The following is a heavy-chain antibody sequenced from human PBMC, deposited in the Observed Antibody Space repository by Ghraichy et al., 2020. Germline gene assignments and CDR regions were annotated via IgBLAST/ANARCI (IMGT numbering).Heavy chain of an antibody. CDR1: GFTFSSYS. V-gene: IGHV3-21*01. CDR2: ISSSSSYI. D-gene: IGHD3-22*01. J-gene: IGHJ3*02. CDR3: ARAVVVVTDAFDI. Sequence: GESLNISCAASGFTFSSYSMNWVRQAPGKGLEWVSSISSSSSYIYYADSVKGRFTISRDNAKNSLYLQMNSLRAEDTAVYYCARAVVVVTDAFDIWGQGTMVTVSS.